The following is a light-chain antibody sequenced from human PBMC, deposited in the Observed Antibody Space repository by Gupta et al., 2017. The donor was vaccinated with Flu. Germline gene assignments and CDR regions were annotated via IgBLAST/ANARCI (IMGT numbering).Light chain of an antibody. CDR3: QHNDSSLLFT. J-gene: IGKJ1*01. CDR1: QNIDYF. CDR2: AAS. Sequence: DIQMTQSPSSLAASVGDRVTITCRASQNIDYFLNWYQQKPGKAPKLLIYAASSWQSGVPSRFRGRGCGKYFSLTSNMRQPEDFASYYCQHNDSSLLFTFGHGTKLEIK. V-gene: IGKV1-39*01.